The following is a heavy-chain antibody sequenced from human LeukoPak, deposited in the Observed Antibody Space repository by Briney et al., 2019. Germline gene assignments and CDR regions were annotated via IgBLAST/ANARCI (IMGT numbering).Heavy chain of an antibody. Sequence: PGGSLRLSCAASGFTFSSYSMNWVRQAPGKGLEWVSYITSSSSAISYADSVKGRFTISRDNAKNSLYLQMNSLRAEDTAVYYYVRGSQQHSRWGQGTLVSVSS. J-gene: IGHJ3*01. D-gene: IGHD1/OR15-1a*01. CDR2: ITSSSSAI. CDR3: VRGSQQHSR. V-gene: IGHV3-48*01. CDR1: GFTFSSYS.